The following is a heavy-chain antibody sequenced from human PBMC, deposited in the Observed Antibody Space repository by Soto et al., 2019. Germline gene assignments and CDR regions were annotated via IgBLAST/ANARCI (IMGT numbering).Heavy chain of an antibody. CDR1: GFTFSSYA. J-gene: IGHJ6*02. CDR3: AKDLLQWLVLLRGYYYYYGMDV. D-gene: IGHD6-19*01. CDR2: ISGSGGST. V-gene: IGHV3-23*01. Sequence: PVGSLRLSCAASGFTFSSYAMSWVRQAPGKGLEWVSAISGSGGSTYYADSVKGRFTISRDNSKNTLYLQMNSLRAEDTAVYYCAKDLLQWLVLLRGYYYYYGMDVWGQGTTVTVSS.